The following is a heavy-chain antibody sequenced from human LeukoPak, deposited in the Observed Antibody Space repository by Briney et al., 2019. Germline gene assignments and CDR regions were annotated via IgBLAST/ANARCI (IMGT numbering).Heavy chain of an antibody. Sequence: PGGSLRLSRAASGFTFSSYGMHWVRQAPGKGLEWVAFIRYDGSNKYYADSVKGRFTISRDNSKNTLYLQMNSLRAEDTAVYYCAKLSYSSGWYELLNAFDIWGQGTMVTVSS. J-gene: IGHJ3*02. CDR1: GFTFSSYG. CDR3: AKLSYSSGWYELLNAFDI. V-gene: IGHV3-30*02. CDR2: IRYDGSNK. D-gene: IGHD6-19*01.